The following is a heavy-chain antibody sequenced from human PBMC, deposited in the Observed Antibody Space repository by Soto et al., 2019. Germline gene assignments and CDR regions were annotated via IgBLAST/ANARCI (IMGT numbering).Heavy chain of an antibody. CDR1: GGTFTSET. CDR3: AREEGSYDMGTFPFYYMDV. CDR2: IIPILGTG. V-gene: IGHV1-69*08. J-gene: IGHJ6*03. Sequence: QVQLVQSGPEVKKSGSSVKVSCKLSGGTFTSETISWVRQAPGQGLEWMGRIIPILGTGNYAQKFQGRITIHEDKTPNTGYMELSSLTSEDTAVYFDAREEGSYDMGTFPFYYMDVWCNGTTVTVSS. D-gene: IGHD3-16*01.